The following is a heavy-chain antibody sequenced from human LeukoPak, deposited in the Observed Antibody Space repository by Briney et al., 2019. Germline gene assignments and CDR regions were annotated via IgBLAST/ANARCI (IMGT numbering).Heavy chain of an antibody. CDR2: IVPLFGTT. V-gene: IGHV1-69*05. D-gene: IGHD1-20*01. CDR1: GGTFSSNA. Sequence: GASVKVSCKASGGTFSSNAISWVRQAPGQGLEWMGGIVPLFGTTNYAQKFQDRLTITTDESTSTAYMELSSLRSEDTAVYYCARGQWGNWNDVGDYWGQGTLVTASS. CDR3: ARGQWGNWNDVGDY. J-gene: IGHJ4*02.